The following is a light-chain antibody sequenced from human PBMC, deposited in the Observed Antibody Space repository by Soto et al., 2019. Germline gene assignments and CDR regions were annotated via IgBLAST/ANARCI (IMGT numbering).Light chain of an antibody. CDR2: DLS. Sequence: QSALTQPASVSGSPGQSITISCTGTSSDVGGYNYVSWYQQLPGKAPKLMIYDLSNRPSGVSNRFSGSKSGNTASLTISGLQAEDEADYYCSSYTSSSTDVFGTGTKLTVL. CDR3: SSYTSSSTDV. V-gene: IGLV2-14*01. J-gene: IGLJ1*01. CDR1: SSDVGGYNY.